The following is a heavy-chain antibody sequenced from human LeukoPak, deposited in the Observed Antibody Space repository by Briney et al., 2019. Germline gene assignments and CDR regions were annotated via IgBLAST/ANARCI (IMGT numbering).Heavy chain of an antibody. V-gene: IGHV4-59*08. J-gene: IGHJ3*02. CDR1: GGSISSYY. Sequence: PSETLSLTCTVSGGSISSYYWSWIRQPPGKGLEWIVYIYYSGSTNYNPSLKSRVTISVDTSKNQFSLKLSSVTAADTAVYYCARQSAAGTSLRLDIWGQGTMVTVSS. D-gene: IGHD6-13*01. CDR2: IYYSGST. CDR3: ARQSAAGTSLRLDI.